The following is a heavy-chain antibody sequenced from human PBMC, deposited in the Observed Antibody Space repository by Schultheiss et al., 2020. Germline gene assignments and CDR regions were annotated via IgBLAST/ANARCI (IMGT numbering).Heavy chain of an antibody. CDR3: TRGDVGAYFDY. CDR1: DGSISSSTDY. Sequence: SETLSLTCTVSDGSISSSTDYWGWIRQPPGKGLEWIGYIYYSGSTNYNPSLKSRVTISVDTSKNQFSLKLGSVIAADTAVYYCTRGDVGAYFDYWGRGSLVTVSS. J-gene: IGHJ4*02. V-gene: IGHV4-61*05. CDR2: IYYSGST. D-gene: IGHD1-26*01.